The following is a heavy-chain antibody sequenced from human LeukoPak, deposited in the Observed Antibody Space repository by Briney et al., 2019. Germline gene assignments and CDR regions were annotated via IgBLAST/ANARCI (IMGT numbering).Heavy chain of an antibody. CDR3: ARVFKGGSYNWFDP. CDR1: GGSIKSNNW. Sequence: PSETLSLTCAVSGGSIKSNNWWSWVRQPPGKGLEWIGEIYHSGSTNYNPSLESRVTVSVDKPKNQFSLKLSSVTAADTAVYYCARVFKGGSYNWFDPWGQGTLVTVSS. V-gene: IGHV4-4*02. J-gene: IGHJ5*02. CDR2: IYHSGST. D-gene: IGHD1-26*01.